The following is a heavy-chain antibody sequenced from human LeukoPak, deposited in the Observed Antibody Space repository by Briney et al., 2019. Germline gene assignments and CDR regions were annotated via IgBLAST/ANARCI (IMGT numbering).Heavy chain of an antibody. CDR1: GFTFDDYA. Sequence: PGGSLRLSCAASGFTFDDYAMHWVRQAPGKGLAWVSGISWNSGSIGYADSVKGRFTISRDNAKNSLYLQMNSLRAEDTALYYCAKDMVSGKYYYYYGMDVWGQGTTVTVSS. D-gene: IGHD2-21*02. V-gene: IGHV3-9*01. CDR3: AKDMVSGKYYYYYGMDV. J-gene: IGHJ6*02. CDR2: ISWNSGSI.